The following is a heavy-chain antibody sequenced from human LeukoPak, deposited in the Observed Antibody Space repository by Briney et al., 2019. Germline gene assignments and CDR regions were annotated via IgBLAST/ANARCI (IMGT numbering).Heavy chain of an antibody. CDR1: GFTFSNAW. V-gene: IGHV3-15*01. Sequence: GGSLRLSCAASGFTFSNAWMSWVRQAPGKGLEWVGRIKSKTDGGTTDYAAPVKGRFTISRDDSKNTLYLQMNSLKTEDTAMYYCTNGYSYGFWRWFDPWGQGTLVTVSS. J-gene: IGHJ5*02. D-gene: IGHD5-18*01. CDR3: TNGYSYGFWRWFDP. CDR2: IKSKTDGGTT.